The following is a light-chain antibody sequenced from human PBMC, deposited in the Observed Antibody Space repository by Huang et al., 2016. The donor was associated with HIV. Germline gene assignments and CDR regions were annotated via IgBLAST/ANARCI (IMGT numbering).Light chain of an antibody. CDR3: MQALQTPRFT. Sequence: EIVMTQSPLSLPVTPGETATISCKSSQSLLHTNGYNYLDWYLQKPGQSPQLLIYLGSHRASGVPDRFSGSGSGTDFTLEISRVEAEDVGVYYCMQALQTPRFTFGPGTKVDIK. CDR1: QSLLHTNGYNY. CDR2: LGS. J-gene: IGKJ3*01. V-gene: IGKV2-28*01.